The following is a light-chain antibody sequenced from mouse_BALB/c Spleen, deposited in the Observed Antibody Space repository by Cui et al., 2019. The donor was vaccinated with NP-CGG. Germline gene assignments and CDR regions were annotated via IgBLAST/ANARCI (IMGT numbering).Light chain of an antibody. Sequence: QAVVTQDSALNNSPGETVTLTCRSSAGAVTTSNYANWVQEKPDHLFTGLIGGTNNRAPGVPARFSGSLIGDKAALTITGAQTEDEAIYFCALWYSNHWVFGGGTRLTVL. V-gene: IGLV1*01. J-gene: IGLJ1*01. CDR1: AGAVTTSNY. CDR3: ALWYSNHWV. CDR2: GTN.